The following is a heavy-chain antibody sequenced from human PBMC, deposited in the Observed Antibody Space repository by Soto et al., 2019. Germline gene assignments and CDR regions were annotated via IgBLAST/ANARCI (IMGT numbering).Heavy chain of an antibody. Sequence: DVQLLESGGGLVQPGGSLRLSCAASGFTFNNYAINWVRQSPGKGLEWVSVISGSAGSTYYADSVKGRFTITRENSKNTRYLQMSSLRVEDTAVYYCEKAGGAAGTVDYFDYWVQGTLVTVSS. CDR1: GFTFNNYA. V-gene: IGHV3-23*01. D-gene: IGHD6-13*01. J-gene: IGHJ4*02. CDR3: EKAGGAAGTVDYFDY. CDR2: ISGSAGST.